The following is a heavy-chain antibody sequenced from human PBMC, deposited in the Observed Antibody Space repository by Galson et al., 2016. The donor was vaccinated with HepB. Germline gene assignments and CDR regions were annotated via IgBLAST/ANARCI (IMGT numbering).Heavy chain of an antibody. CDR1: GFTFRTYT. J-gene: IGHJ4*02. Sequence: SLRLSCAASGFTFRTYTMSWVRQAPGKGLEWVSGISGGGGSTYYADSVKGRLTISRDNPKNMLYLQINSLRVEDTAVYFCAKDRYCGGGACSWSYFDLLGPGIQVTVSS. CDR3: AKDRYCGGGACSWSYFDL. D-gene: IGHD2-15*01. V-gene: IGHV3-23*01. CDR2: ISGGGGST.